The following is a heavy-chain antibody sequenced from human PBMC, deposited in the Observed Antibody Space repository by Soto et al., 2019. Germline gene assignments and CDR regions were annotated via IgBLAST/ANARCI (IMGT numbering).Heavy chain of an antibody. Sequence: SETLSLTCTVSGASITGRFFWSWIRQPAGKGLEWIGRFSLSGTTNYNPSLRSRVTMSADVSKNQFSLRLTSVTAADTALYYCARGMTPPGAPAWYYFDSWGQGTLVTVSS. CDR2: FSLSGTT. V-gene: IGHV4-4*07. D-gene: IGHD2-8*02. J-gene: IGHJ4*02. CDR1: GASITGRFF. CDR3: ARGMTPPGAPAWYYFDS.